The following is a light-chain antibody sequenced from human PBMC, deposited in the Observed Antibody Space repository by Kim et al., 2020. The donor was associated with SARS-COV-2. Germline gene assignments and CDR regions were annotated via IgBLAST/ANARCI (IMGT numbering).Light chain of an antibody. CDR2: DTS. Sequence: EIVLTQSPATLSLSPGDRATLSCRASQSVTRYFAWYQQKPGQAPRLLIYDTSTRAIGIPARFSGSGSGTDFTLTISSLEPEDFAVYYCQQRSNWPLTFGGGTKLEI. CDR1: QSVTRY. CDR3: QQRSNWPLT. V-gene: IGKV3-11*01. J-gene: IGKJ4*01.